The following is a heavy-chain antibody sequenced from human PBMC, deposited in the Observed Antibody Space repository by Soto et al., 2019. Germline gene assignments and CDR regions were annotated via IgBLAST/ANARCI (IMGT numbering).Heavy chain of an antibody. D-gene: IGHD2-2*01. CDR1: GFTFSSYG. CDR3: AKAQYCSSTSCSYGMDV. V-gene: IGHV3-30*18. Sequence: QVQLVESGGGVVQPGRSLRLSCAASGFTFSSYGMHWVRQAPGKGLEWVAVIPYDGSNKYYADSVKGRFTISRDNSKNTLYLQMNSLRAEDTAVYYCAKAQYCSSTSCSYGMDVWGQGTTVTVSS. J-gene: IGHJ6*02. CDR2: IPYDGSNK.